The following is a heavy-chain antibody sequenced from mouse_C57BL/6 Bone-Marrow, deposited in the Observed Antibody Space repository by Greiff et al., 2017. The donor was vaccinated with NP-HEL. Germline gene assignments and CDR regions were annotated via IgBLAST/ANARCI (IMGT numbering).Heavy chain of an antibody. CDR1: GYTFTDYE. CDR3: TRENRENAMDY. V-gene: IGHV1-15*01. J-gene: IGHJ4*01. CDR2: IDPETGGT. Sequence: VQLQQSGAELVRPGASVTLSCKASGYTFTDYEMHWVKQTPVHGLEWIGAIDPETGGTAYNQKFKGKAILTADKSSSTAYMELRSLTSEDSAVYYCTRENRENAMDYWGQGTSVTVSS.